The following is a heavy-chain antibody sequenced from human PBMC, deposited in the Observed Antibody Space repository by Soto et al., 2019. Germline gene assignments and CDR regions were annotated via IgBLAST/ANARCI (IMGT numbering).Heavy chain of an antibody. CDR1: GYSFTSYW. V-gene: IGHV5-10-1*01. Sequence: LKISCQGSGYSFTSYWIGWVRQRPGKGLEWMGRINPSDSYTTYSPSFQGHVTISTDKSFSTAYLQWSGLKASDTAMYYCARLGYCTGTSCYTFDSWGQGTLVTVSS. J-gene: IGHJ4*02. CDR2: INPSDSYT. CDR3: ARLGYCTGTSCYTFDS. D-gene: IGHD2-2*02.